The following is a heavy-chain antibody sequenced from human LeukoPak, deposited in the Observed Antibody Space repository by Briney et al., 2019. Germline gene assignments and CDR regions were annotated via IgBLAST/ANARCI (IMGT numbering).Heavy chain of an antibody. V-gene: IGHV3-23*01. CDR2: ISGSGGST. D-gene: IGHD5-24*01. J-gene: IGHJ1*01. Sequence: GSLRLSCAASGFTFSSYAMSWVRQAPGKGLEWVSAISGSGGSTYYADSVKGRFTISRDNSKNTLYLQMNSLRAEDTAVYYCARARRDGYNSVGFQHWGQGTLVTVSS. CDR1: GFTFSSYA. CDR3: ARARRDGYNSVGFQH.